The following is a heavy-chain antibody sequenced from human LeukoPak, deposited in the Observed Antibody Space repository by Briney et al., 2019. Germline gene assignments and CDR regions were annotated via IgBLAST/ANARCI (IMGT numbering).Heavy chain of an antibody. V-gene: IGHV7-4-1*02. CDR1: GYTFTEYP. CDR2: IHTKTGSP. J-gene: IGHJ5*02. CDR3: ARRGASFFGSFNWFDP. D-gene: IGHD1-26*01. Sequence: GASVKVSCKASGYTFTEYPMNWVRQAPGRGLEWMGWIHTKTGSPTYAQGFTGRFVFSLDTSVSTAYLQISNLKAEDTAVYYCARRGASFFGSFNWFDPWGQGTLVTVSS.